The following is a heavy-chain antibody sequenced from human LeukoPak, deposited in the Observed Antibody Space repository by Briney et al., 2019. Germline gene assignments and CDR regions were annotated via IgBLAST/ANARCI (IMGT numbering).Heavy chain of an antibody. V-gene: IGHV3-23*01. CDR1: GFTFSSYA. Sequence: PGGSLRLSCAASGFTFSSYAMTWVRQAPGKGLEWVSAISGSGGSTYYADSVKGRFTISRDNSENTLYLQMNSLRAGDTAIYYCAKDQVVTPEYYFDYWGQGTLVTVSS. D-gene: IGHD4-23*01. J-gene: IGHJ4*02. CDR2: ISGSGGST. CDR3: AKDQVVTPEYYFDY.